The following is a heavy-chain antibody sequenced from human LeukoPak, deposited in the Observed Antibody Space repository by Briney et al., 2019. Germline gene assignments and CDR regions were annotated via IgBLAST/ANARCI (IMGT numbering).Heavy chain of an antibody. V-gene: IGHV3-30*18. CDR2: ISYDGSNK. D-gene: IGHD6-19*01. J-gene: IGHJ6*02. CDR1: GFTFSSYG. Sequence: PGGSLRLSCAASGFTFSSYGMHWVRQAPGKGLEWVAVISYDGSNKYYADSVKGRFTISRDNSKNTLYLQMNSLRAEDTAVYYCAKAQSSGGYYYGMDVWGQGTTVTVSS. CDR3: AKAQSSGGYYYGMDV.